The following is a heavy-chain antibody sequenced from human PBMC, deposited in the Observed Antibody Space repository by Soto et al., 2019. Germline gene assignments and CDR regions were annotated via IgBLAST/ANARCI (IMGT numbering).Heavy chain of an antibody. V-gene: IGHV3-43*01. J-gene: IGHJ6*02. CDR1: GFNFDDYS. Sequence: DVQLVESGGVVVQPGGSLRLSCAASGFNFDDYSMHWVRQAPGKGLEWVSVITWDGGSTHYADSVKGRFTISRDNSKNSLFLQMDSLRAEDTALYYCAKDVISTAGNYYYYGMAVWGQGTTVTVSS. CDR2: ITWDGGST. D-gene: IGHD6-13*01. CDR3: AKDVISTAGNYYYYGMAV.